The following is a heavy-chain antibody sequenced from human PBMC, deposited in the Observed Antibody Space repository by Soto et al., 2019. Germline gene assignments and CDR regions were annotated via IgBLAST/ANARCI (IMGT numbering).Heavy chain of an antibody. CDR2: IYHSGST. J-gene: IGHJ4*02. V-gene: IGHV4-38-2*01. CDR3: AGSPPDTAMVQEDY. Sequence: PSETLSLTCAVSGYSISSGYYWGWIRQPPGKGLEWIGSIYHSGSTYYNPSLKSRVTISVDTSKNQFSLKLSSVTAADTAVYYCAGSPPDTAMVQEDYWGQGTLVTVS. D-gene: IGHD5-18*01. CDR1: GYSISSGYY.